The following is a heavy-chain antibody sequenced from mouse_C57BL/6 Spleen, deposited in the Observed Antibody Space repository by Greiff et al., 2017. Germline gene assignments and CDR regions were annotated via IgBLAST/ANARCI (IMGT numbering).Heavy chain of an antibody. D-gene: IGHD1-1*01. CDR2: IYPGDGDT. CDR1: GYAFSSSW. Sequence: VQLQQSGPELVKPGASVKISCKASGYAFSSSWMNWVKQRPGKGLEWIGRIYPGDGDTNYNGKFKGKATLTAEKSSSTAYMQLSSLTSEDSAVYFSARSGSNFFDYWGQGTTLTVSS. CDR3: ARSGSNFFDY. J-gene: IGHJ2*01. V-gene: IGHV1-82*01.